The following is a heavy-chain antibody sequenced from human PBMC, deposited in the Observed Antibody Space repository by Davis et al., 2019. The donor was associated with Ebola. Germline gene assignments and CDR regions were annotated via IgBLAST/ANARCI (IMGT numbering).Heavy chain of an antibody. D-gene: IGHD5-24*01. J-gene: IGHJ4*02. CDR2: IYYSGST. Sequence: SETLSLTCTVSGGSISSSSYYWGWIRQPPGKGLEWIGSIYYSGSTYYNPSLKSRVTISVDTSKNQFSLKLSSVTAADTAFYYCVRGSDAYKTGYWGQGTLVTVSS. V-gene: IGHV4-39*07. CDR3: VRGSDAYKTGY. CDR1: GGSISSSSYY.